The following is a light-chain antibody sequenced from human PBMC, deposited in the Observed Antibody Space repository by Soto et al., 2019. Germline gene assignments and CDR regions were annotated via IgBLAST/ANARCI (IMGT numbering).Light chain of an antibody. V-gene: IGLV2-14*01. CDR1: SSDVGGYNY. CDR3: NSYAGTSYV. J-gene: IGLJ1*01. Sequence: QPASVSGSPGQSITISCTGTSSDVGGYNYVSWYQQYPGKAPKLMIYEVSNRPSGVSSRFSGSKSGNTASLTISGLQAEDEADYYCNSYAGTSYVFGTGTKLTVL. CDR2: EVS.